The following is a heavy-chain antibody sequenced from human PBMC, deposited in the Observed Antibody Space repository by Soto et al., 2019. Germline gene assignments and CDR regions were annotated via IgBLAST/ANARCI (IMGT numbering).Heavy chain of an antibody. D-gene: IGHD3-3*01. CDR1: GYTFTSYD. Sequence: VKVSCKASGYTFTSYDINWVRQATGQGLEWMGWMNPNSGNTGYAQKFQGRVTMTRNTSISTAYMVLSSLRSEDTAVYYCARLGRGYYDFWSGSTKGYNWFDPWAQGTLVTVSS. CDR3: ARLGRGYYDFWSGSTKGYNWFDP. CDR2: MNPNSGNT. V-gene: IGHV1-8*01. J-gene: IGHJ5*02.